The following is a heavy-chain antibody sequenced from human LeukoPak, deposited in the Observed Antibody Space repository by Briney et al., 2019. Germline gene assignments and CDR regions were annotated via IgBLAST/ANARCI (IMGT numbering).Heavy chain of an antibody. CDR3: ARNQLAAAGFSFDY. V-gene: IGHV2-70*11. D-gene: IGHD6-13*01. Sequence: TLSLTCTVSGGSLSSGGYYWSWIRQPPGKALEWLARIDWDDDKYYSTSLKTRLTISKDTSKNQVVLTMTNMDPVDTATYYCARNQLAAAGFSFDYWGQGTLVTVSS. CDR2: IDWDDDK. J-gene: IGHJ4*02. CDR1: GGSLSSGGYY.